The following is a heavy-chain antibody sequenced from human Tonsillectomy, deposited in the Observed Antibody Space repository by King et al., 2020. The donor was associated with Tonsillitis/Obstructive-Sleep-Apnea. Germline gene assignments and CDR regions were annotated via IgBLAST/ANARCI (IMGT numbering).Heavy chain of an antibody. V-gene: IGHV4-31*03. CDR2: IYYSGST. D-gene: IGHD7-27*01. CDR3: ARAGAGEGAFDI. Sequence: QLQESGPGLVKPSQTLSLTCTVSGGSISSGGYYWSWIRQHPGKGLEWIGYIYYSGSTYYNPPLTSRVNISVDTSKNQFSLKLSSVTAADTAVYYCARAGAGEGAFDIWGQGTMVTVSS. J-gene: IGHJ3*02. CDR1: GGSISSGGYY.